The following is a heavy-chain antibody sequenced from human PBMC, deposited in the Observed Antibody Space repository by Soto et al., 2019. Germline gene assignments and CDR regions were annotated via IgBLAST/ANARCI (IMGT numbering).Heavy chain of an antibody. CDR1: GGSLSSYY. V-gene: IGHV4-59*08. J-gene: IGHJ3*02. D-gene: IGHD3-10*01. CDR3: ARRYGGAFDI. Sequence: PSETLSLTCTVSGGSLSSYYWTWIRQPPGKGLEWIGYIYYSGSTNYNPSLKSRVTISVDTSKNQFSLKLSSVTAADTAVYYCARRYGGAFDIWGQGTMVTVSS. CDR2: IYYSGST.